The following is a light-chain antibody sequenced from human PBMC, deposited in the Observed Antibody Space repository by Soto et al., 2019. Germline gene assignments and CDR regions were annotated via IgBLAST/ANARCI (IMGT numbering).Light chain of an antibody. V-gene: IGKV3D-15*01. CDR2: DAS. CDR3: QQYNNWPPWT. Sequence: EIVMTPSPATLSVSPVDRSTLSCRASQSVSSSYLAWYQQKPGQAPRLLIYDASNRATGIPARFSGSGSGTEFTLTISRLQSEDFAVYYCQQYNNWPPWTFGQGTKVDIK. CDR1: QSVSSSY. J-gene: IGKJ1*01.